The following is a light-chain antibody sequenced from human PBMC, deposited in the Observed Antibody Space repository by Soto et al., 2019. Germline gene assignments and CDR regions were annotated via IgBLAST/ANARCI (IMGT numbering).Light chain of an antibody. CDR3: LQYSTFPWT. J-gene: IGKJ1*01. Sequence: DIQMTQSPSSLSASVGDRVTITCRASQGIRNDLDWYQQKPAKAPERLIYAASSLQSGVPSRFSGSGCATETAITSSRLQAEVAATYYCLQYSTFPWTFGQGTKVEIK. CDR2: AAS. CDR1: QGIRND. V-gene: IGKV1-17*01.